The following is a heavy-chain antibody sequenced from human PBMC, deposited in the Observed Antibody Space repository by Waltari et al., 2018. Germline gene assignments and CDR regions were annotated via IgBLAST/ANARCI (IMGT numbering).Heavy chain of an antibody. Sequence: QVQLQQWGAGLLKPSETLSLTCAAYDGSFSGYFWSWISQSPGKGLEWIGQINRDGSNIYNPSLKSRVAMSVDTLKSQISLRLTSVTAADAAVYYCARVGDYHGSGRFGLDVWGQGTRVTVSS. CDR2: INRDGSN. D-gene: IGHD3-10*01. CDR1: DGSFSGYF. V-gene: IGHV4-34*01. CDR3: ARVGDYHGSGRFGLDV. J-gene: IGHJ6*02.